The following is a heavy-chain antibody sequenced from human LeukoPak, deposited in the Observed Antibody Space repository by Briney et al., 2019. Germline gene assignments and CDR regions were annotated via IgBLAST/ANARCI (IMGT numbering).Heavy chain of an antibody. J-gene: IGHJ5*02. D-gene: IGHD6-13*01. Sequence: GASVKVSCRASGYIFTGYYMHWVRQAPGQGLEWMGWINPNSGDTNFAQKFQGRVTMTRDTSISTAYMELSRLRSDDTAVYYCARDKTRYSSWYLVDPWGQGTLVTVSS. CDR3: ARDKTRYSSWYLVDP. V-gene: IGHV1-2*02. CDR1: GYIFTGYY. CDR2: INPNSGDT.